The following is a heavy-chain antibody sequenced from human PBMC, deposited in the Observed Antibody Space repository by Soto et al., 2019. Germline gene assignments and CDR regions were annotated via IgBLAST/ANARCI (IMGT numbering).Heavy chain of an antibody. CDR2: ISSTSSYT. CDR1: GFTFSSHS. Sequence: EVQLGESGGGLVKPGGSLRLSCAASGFTFSSHSMNWVRQSPGKGLEWVSSISSTSSYTYYADSVKGRFTVSRDNAENSLFLQMNSLRAEDTAVYYCARVKTGSVAGLGIPADFWGQGTLVTVSS. J-gene: IGHJ4*02. D-gene: IGHD6-19*01. CDR3: ARVKTGSVAGLGIPADF. V-gene: IGHV3-21*01.